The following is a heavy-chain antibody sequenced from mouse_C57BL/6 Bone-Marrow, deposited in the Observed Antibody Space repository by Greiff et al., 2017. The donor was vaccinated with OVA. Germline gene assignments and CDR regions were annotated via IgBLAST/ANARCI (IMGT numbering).Heavy chain of an antibody. D-gene: IGHD2-5*01. CDR2: IWWDDDK. CDR1: GFSLSTFGMG. J-gene: IGHJ3*01. Sequence: QVQLKESGPGILQPSQTLSLTCSFSGFSLSTFGMGVGWIRQPPGKGLEWLAHIWWDDDKYYNPALKSRLTISKDTSKNQVFLTIANVDTADTATYYCARGYYSNSSWFAYWGQGTLVTVSA. V-gene: IGHV8-8*01. CDR3: ARGYYSNSSWFAY.